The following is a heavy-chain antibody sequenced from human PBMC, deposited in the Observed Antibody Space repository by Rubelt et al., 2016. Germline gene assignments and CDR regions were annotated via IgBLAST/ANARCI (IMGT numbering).Heavy chain of an antibody. CDR1: GFSFSSSW. J-gene: IGHJ4*02. CDR2: IKQDGTEK. D-gene: IGHD6-13*01. V-gene: IGHV3-7*02. CDR3: ARLPGSSTLYDY. Sequence: GGSLRLSCAASGFSFSSSWMTWVRQAPGKGLEWVANIKQDGTEKYYVDSVKGRFTISRDNAKNSLFLQMNSLGAEDTAVYYCARLPGSSTLYDYWGQGTLVTVSS.